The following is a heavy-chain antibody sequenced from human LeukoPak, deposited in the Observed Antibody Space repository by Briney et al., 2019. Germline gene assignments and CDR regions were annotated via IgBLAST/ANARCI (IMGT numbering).Heavy chain of an antibody. CDR2: ICDSGST. CDR1: GGSVSSGSYC. V-gene: IGHV4-61*01. J-gene: IGHJ4*02. Sequence: PSETLSLTCTVSGGSVSSGSYCWSWIRQPPGKGLEWIGYICDSGSTNYNPSLKSRVIISADTSKNQFSLKLSSVTAADTAVYYCARPRDSGLYGDFDYWGQGTLVTVSS. D-gene: IGHD4-17*01. CDR3: ARPRDSGLYGDFDY.